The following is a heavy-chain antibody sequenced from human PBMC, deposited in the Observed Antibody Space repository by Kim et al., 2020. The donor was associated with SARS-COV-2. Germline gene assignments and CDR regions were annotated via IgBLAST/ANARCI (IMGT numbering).Heavy chain of an antibody. J-gene: IGHJ6*02. V-gene: IGHV5-10-1*01. CDR1: GYSFTTYW. D-gene: IGHD3-10*02. CDR3: ARLFPRRDPYYYNYYGMDL. CDR2: TDPRDSYT. Sequence: GESLKISCQGSGYSFTTYWINWVRQMPGKGLEWMAKTDPRDSYTNYSPSFQGHVTISVDTSINTAYLQWSSLKASDTAMYYCARLFPRRDPYYYNYYGMDLWGQGTAVTVSS.